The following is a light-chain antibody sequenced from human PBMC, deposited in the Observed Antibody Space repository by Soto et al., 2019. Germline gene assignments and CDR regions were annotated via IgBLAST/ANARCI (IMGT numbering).Light chain of an antibody. J-gene: IGLJ3*02. V-gene: IGLV2-14*01. CDR3: SSYTGSSTVV. Sequence: QSALTQPASVSGSPGQSITISCTGTSSDVGGYNYVSWYQQHPGKAPKLMIFEVSNRPSGVSIRFSGSKSGNTASLTISGLQAEDEADYYCSSYTGSSTVVFGGGTKLTVL. CDR2: EVS. CDR1: SSDVGGYNY.